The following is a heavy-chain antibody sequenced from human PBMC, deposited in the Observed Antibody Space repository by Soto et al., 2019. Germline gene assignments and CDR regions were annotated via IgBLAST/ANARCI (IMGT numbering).Heavy chain of an antibody. J-gene: IGHJ4*02. Sequence: QVQLVQSGAEVRQPASSVKVSCKTSGATFSSYAITWVRQAPGQGLEWMGGIVPTVDTSTYAQKFQGRVTITADKFTNTVSMKLSTLRSDDTAVYYCVRVVAIPGYPDNWGQGTLVTVSS. V-gene: IGHV1-69*14. CDR2: IVPTVDTS. CDR3: VRVVAIPGYPDN. D-gene: IGHD5-12*01. CDR1: GATFSSYA.